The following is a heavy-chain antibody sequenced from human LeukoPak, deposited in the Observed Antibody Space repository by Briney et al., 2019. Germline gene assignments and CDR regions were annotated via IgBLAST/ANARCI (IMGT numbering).Heavy chain of an antibody. J-gene: IGHJ4*02. D-gene: IGHD6-6*01. V-gene: IGHV3-7*01. CDR2: IKQDGSEK. Sequence: GGSLRLSCAASGFTFSSYWMNWVRQAPGKGLEWVANIKQDGSEKYYVDSVKGRFTISRDNAKNSLYLQMNSLRAEDTAVYYCARDRVVAARAPSDNWGQGTLVTVSS. CDR1: GFTFSSYW. CDR3: ARDRVVAARAPSDN.